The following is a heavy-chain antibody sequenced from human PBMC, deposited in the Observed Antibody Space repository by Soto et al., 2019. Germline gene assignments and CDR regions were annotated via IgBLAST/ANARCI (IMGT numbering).Heavy chain of an antibody. CDR3: ARLYYYDSSGYYYGSYWYFDL. V-gene: IGHV4-39*01. J-gene: IGHJ2*01. Sequence: PSETLSLTCTVSGGSISSSSYYGGWIRQPPGKGLEWIGSIYYSGSTYYNPSLKSRVTISVDTSKNQFSLKLSSVTAADTAVYYCARLYYYDSSGYYYGSYWYFDLWGRGTLVTVSS. CDR2: IYYSGST. CDR1: GGSISSSSYY. D-gene: IGHD3-22*01.